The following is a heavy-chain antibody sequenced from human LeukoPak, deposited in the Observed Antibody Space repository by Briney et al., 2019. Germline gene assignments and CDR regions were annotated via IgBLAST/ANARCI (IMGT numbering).Heavy chain of an antibody. CDR1: GCSISSHY. CDR3: ARHLNHCSSTSCSAYYYGMDV. V-gene: IGHV4-59*08. J-gene: IGHJ6*02. D-gene: IGHD2-2*01. CDR2: IYYSGST. Sequence: PSETLSLTCTVSGCSISSHYWSWIRQPPGQGLEWIGYIYYSGSTTYNPSLKSRVTISVDTSKNQFALKLSSVTAADTAVYYCARHLNHCSSTSCSAYYYGMDVWGQGTTVTVSS.